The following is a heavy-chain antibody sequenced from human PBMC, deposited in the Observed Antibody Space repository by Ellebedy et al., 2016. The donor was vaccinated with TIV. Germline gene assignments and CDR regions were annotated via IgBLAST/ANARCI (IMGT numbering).Heavy chain of an antibody. CDR2: INPSDETT. V-gene: IGHV1-46*02. Sequence: ASVKVSXXAFGFSFDKYFFHWLRHVAGQGPEWMGIINPSDETTTYAQKFQGRVTMTRDTSTSTLYLELTSLTSEDSAIYSCARDQNYYDPWGQGTLITVSS. CDR3: ARDQNYYDP. D-gene: IGHD3-10*01. CDR1: GFSFDKYF. J-gene: IGHJ5*02.